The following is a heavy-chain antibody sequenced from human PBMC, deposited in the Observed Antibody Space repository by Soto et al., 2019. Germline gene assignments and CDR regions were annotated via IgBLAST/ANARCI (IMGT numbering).Heavy chain of an antibody. V-gene: IGHV3-23*01. D-gene: IGHD1-1*01. CDR2: ISSSGDST. CDR1: GFTFSSYT. CDR3: AKRERWPASGPD. J-gene: IGHJ4*02. Sequence: EVQLLESGGGLVQSGGSLRLSCAASGFTFSSYTMTWVRQAPGKGLEWVSDISSSGDSTYYADSVKGRFTISRDNSKNTLYLQMNSLRVGDTALYYCAKRERWPASGPDWGQGILVTVSS.